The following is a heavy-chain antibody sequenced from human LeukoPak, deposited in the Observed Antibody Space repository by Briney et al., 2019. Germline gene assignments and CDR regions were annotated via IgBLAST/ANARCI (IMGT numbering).Heavy chain of an antibody. CDR1: GGSISSGGYY. J-gene: IGHJ4*02. CDR2: IYYSGST. D-gene: IGHD2-15*01. CDR3: ARVGGYCSGGSCPYYFDY. V-gene: IGHV4-31*03. Sequence: SETLSFTCTVSGGSISSGGYYWSWIRQHPGKGLEWIGYIYYSGSTYYNPSLKSRVTISVDTSKNQFSLKLSSVTAADTAVYYCARVGGYCSGGSCPYYFDYWGQGTLVTVSS.